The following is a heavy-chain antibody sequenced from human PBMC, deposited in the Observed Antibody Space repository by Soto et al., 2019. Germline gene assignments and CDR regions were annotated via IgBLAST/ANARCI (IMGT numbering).Heavy chain of an antibody. V-gene: IGHV3-30-3*01. J-gene: IGHJ6*02. CDR2: ISYDGSNK. CDR3: LRAQSGGPPLNYYYYGIDV. Sequence: GGPLRLSCAAPGFTFSSYAMHWVRKAPGKGLEWVAVISYDGSNKYYADSVKGRFTISRDNSKNTLYLQMNSLRAEDTAVYCCLRAQSGGPPLNYYYYGIDVWGQVTTVT. CDR1: GFTFSSYA. D-gene: IGHD6-19*01.